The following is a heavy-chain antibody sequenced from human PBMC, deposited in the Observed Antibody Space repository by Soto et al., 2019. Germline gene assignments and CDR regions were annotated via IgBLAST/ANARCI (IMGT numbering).Heavy chain of an antibody. Sequence: GASVKVSCKASGGTFSSYAISWVLQAPGQGLEWMGGIIPIFGTANYAQKFQGRVTITADKSTSTAYMELSSLRSEDTAVYYCARDLRNGYYDFWSGYSAYYYGMDVWGQGTTVTVSS. D-gene: IGHD3-3*01. J-gene: IGHJ6*02. CDR1: GGTFSSYA. CDR3: ARDLRNGYYDFWSGYSAYYYGMDV. CDR2: IIPIFGTA. V-gene: IGHV1-69*06.